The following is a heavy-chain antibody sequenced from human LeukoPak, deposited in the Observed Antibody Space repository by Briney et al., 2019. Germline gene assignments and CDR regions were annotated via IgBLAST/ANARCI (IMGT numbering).Heavy chain of an antibody. D-gene: IGHD3-16*01. Sequence: PSETLSLTCTVSDDSISDYYRGWIRQPPGKGLEWIGYFHNSGTSTYNPSLKSRVTISADTSKNQFSLKLNSLTTADTAVYYCTRGAGWLIDYWGQGILVAVSS. CDR2: FHNSGTS. V-gene: IGHV4-59*01. J-gene: IGHJ4*02. CDR3: TRGAGWLIDY. CDR1: DDSISDYY.